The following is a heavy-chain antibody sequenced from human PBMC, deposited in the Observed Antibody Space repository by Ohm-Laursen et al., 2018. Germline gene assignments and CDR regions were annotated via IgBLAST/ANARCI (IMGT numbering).Heavy chain of an antibody. CDR1: GFTFDDYA. V-gene: IGHV3-9*01. J-gene: IGHJ4*02. CDR3: AKELVGAIDY. D-gene: IGHD1-26*01. CDR2: ISWNSGSI. Sequence: SLRLSCAASGFTFDDYAMHWVRQAPGKGLEWVSGISWNSGSIDYADSVKGRFTISRDNAKNSLYLQMNSLRAEDTALYYCAKELVGAIDYWGQGTLVTVSS.